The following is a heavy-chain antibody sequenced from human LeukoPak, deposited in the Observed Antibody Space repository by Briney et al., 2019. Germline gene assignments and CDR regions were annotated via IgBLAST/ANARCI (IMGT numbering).Heavy chain of an antibody. Sequence: GGSLRLSCAASGFTFSSYSMNWVRQAPGKGLEWVSSISSSSSYIYYADSVKGRFTISRDNAKNSLYLQMNSLRAEDTAVYYCARDPPPVDTAMVMLSYFGYWGQGTLVTVS. CDR3: ARDPPPVDTAMVMLSYFGY. CDR2: ISSSSSYI. CDR1: GFTFSSYS. V-gene: IGHV3-21*01. D-gene: IGHD5-18*01. J-gene: IGHJ4*02.